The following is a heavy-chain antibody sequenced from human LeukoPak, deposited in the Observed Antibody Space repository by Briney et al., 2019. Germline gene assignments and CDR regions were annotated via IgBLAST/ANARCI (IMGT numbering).Heavy chain of an antibody. CDR1: GFTFSSYG. J-gene: IGHJ4*02. V-gene: IGHV3-30*18. CDR2: ISYDGSNK. D-gene: IGHD3-9*01. Sequence: PGGSLRLSCAASGFTFSSYGMHWVRQAPGKGLEWVAVISYDGSNKYYADSVKGRFTISRDNSKNTLYLQMNSLRAEDTALYYCAKGRYFDWLLGVFDYWGQGTLVTVSS. CDR3: AKGRYFDWLLGVFDY.